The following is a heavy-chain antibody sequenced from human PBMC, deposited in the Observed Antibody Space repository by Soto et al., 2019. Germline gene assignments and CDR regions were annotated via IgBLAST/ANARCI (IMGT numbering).Heavy chain of an antibody. D-gene: IGHD6-25*01. J-gene: IGHJ2*01. CDR2: INPHTGDT. V-gene: IGHV1-2*02. CDR1: GYTLTDYY. CDR3: AREGGAAPGARREWYLDL. Sequence: QVHLVQSGAEVKKPGASVTVSCKTSGYTLTDYYMHWVRQAPGQGLEWMAWINPHTGDTGIAERFQGRVTMTRDTSTNPANMGLTSLTSDDTAIYYCAREGGAAPGARREWYLDLWGRGSLVTVSS.